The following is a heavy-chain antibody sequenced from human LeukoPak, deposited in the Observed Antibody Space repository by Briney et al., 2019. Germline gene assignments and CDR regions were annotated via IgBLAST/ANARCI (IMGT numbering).Heavy chain of an antibody. J-gene: IGHJ6*02. D-gene: IGHD3-22*01. V-gene: IGHV1-69*04. CDR1: GGTFSSYA. Sequence: ASVKVSCEASGGTFSSYAISWVRQAPGQGLEWMGRIIPIFGIANYAQKFQGRVTITADKSTSTAYMELSSLRSEDTAVYYCARDRTMIGDYGMDVWGQGTTVTVSS. CDR2: IIPIFGIA. CDR3: ARDRTMIGDYGMDV.